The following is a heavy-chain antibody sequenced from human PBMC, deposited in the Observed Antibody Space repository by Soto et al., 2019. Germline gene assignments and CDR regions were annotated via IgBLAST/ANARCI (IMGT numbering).Heavy chain of an antibody. Sequence: EVQLVESGGGLVKPGGSLRLSCAASGFTFSSYSMNWVRQAPGKGLEWVSSISSSSSYIYYADSVKGRFTISRDNAKNSLYLQMISLRAEDTAVYYCARVRIAARQLDLSGYYYYGMDVWGQGTTVTVSS. CDR3: ARVRIAARQLDLSGYYYYGMDV. CDR2: ISSSSSYI. CDR1: GFTFSSYS. V-gene: IGHV3-21*01. J-gene: IGHJ6*02. D-gene: IGHD6-6*01.